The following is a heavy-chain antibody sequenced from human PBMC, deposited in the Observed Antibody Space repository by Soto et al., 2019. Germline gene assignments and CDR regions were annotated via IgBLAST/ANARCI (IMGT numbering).Heavy chain of an antibody. Sequence: GASVKVSCKASGYTFTGYAMHWVRQAPGQRLEWMGWINAGNGNTKYSQKFQGRVTITRDTSASTAYMELSSLRSEDTAVYYCARSIVVVTALDYWGQGTLVTVSS. D-gene: IGHD2-21*02. V-gene: IGHV1-3*01. CDR1: GYTFTGYA. CDR2: INAGNGNT. CDR3: ARSIVVVTALDY. J-gene: IGHJ4*02.